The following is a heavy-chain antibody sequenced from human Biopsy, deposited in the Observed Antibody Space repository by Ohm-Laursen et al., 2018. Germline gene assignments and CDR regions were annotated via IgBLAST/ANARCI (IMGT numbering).Heavy chain of an antibody. CDR3: ARELGDFWGGRQFDF. V-gene: IGHV1-2*02. Sequence: SVKVSCKASGYTFTGYYMHWVRQAPGQGLEWMGWINPNSGVTNYAQKFQGRVTMTRDTSISTTYMELRRLTSDDTAVFYCARELGDFWGGRQFDFWGQGTLVTVSS. CDR2: INPNSGVT. CDR1: GYTFTGYY. J-gene: IGHJ5*01. D-gene: IGHD3-3*01.